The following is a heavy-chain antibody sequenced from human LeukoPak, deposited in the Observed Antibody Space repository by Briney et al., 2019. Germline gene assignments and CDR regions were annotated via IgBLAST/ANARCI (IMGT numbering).Heavy chain of an antibody. CDR1: GFTFSSYW. V-gene: IGHV3-74*01. CDR2: INSDGSST. J-gene: IGHJ5*02. Sequence: GGSLRLSCAASGFTFSSYWMHWVRQAPGKELVWVSRINSDGSSTSYADSVKGRFTISRDNAKNTLYLQMNSLRAEDTAVYYCARDLKYSYGPPSWFDPWGQGTLVTVSS. D-gene: IGHD5-18*01. CDR3: ARDLKYSYGPPSWFDP.